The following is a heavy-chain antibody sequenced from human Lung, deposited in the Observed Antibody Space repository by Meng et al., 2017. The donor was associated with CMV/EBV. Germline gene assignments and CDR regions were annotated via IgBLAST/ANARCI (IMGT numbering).Heavy chain of an antibody. CDR3: ARAHRGVTTSNFDY. CDR2: IYYSGST. CDR1: RGSIRSGDYY. D-gene: IGHD2-21*02. V-gene: IGHV4-30-4*02. Sequence: SXTLSLXYTFTRGSIRSGDYYSSWIRQPPGKGLEWIGYIYYSGSTYYNPSLKSRVTISVDTSKNQFSLKLSSVTAADTAVYYCARAHRGVTTSNFDYWGQGALVTVSS. J-gene: IGHJ4*02.